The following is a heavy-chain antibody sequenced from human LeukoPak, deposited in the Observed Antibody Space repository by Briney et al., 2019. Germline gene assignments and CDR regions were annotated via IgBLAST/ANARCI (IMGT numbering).Heavy chain of an antibody. CDR1: GYSISSGYY. Sequence: SETLSLTCIVSGYSISSGYYWGWIRQPPGRELEWIGTVYPSGTTSYNPSLNNRVTISIDTSNNQFSLNLNFVTATDTAVYFCARFNRNRGSAFDFWGQGTLVTVSS. D-gene: IGHD3-10*01. CDR3: ARFNRNRGSAFDF. V-gene: IGHV4-38-2*02. CDR2: VYPSGTT. J-gene: IGHJ4*02.